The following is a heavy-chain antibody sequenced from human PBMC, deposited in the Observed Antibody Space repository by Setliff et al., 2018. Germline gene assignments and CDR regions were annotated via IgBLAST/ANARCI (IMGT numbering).Heavy chain of an antibody. CDR3: ARGYCSSPSCFFAGWFDP. V-gene: IGHV4-34*01. D-gene: IGHD2-2*01. J-gene: IGHJ5*02. CDR1: GGSFSGYY. Sequence: LSLTCAVYGGSFSGYYWSWIRQPPGKGLEWIGEINHTGSPNYSPSLKSRVTIAVDTSKNQFSLKLTSVTAADTAVYYCARGYCSSPSCFFAGWFDPWGQGTLVTVSS. CDR2: INHTGSP.